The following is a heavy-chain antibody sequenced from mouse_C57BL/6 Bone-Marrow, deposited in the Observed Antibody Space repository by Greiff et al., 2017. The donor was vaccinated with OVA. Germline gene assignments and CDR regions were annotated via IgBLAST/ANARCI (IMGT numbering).Heavy chain of an antibody. CDR2: IWTGGGT. CDR1: GFSLTSYA. Sequence: VKLMESGPGLVAPSQSLSITCTVSGFSLTSYAISWVRQPPGKGLEWLGVIWTGGGTNYNSALKSRLSISKDNSKSQVFLKMNSLQTDDTARYYCARNRYYYGSSPWYFDVWGTGTTVTVSS. V-gene: IGHV2-9-1*01. D-gene: IGHD1-1*01. CDR3: ARNRYYYGSSPWYFDV. J-gene: IGHJ1*03.